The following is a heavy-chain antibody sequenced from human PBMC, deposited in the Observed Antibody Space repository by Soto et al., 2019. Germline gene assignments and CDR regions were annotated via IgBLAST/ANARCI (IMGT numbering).Heavy chain of an antibody. J-gene: IGHJ3*02. CDR2: IYSTGTT. CDR1: GGSISTFS. D-gene: IGHD4-17*01. Sequence: SETLSLTCTVSGGSISTFSWSWIRQPAGKGLEWIGRIYSTGTTNYNPSLKSRVTMSVDTSKNQFSLRLTSVTAADTAVYYCARLRGNDFDIWVQGTMVTVSS. CDR3: ARLRGNDFDI. V-gene: IGHV4-4*07.